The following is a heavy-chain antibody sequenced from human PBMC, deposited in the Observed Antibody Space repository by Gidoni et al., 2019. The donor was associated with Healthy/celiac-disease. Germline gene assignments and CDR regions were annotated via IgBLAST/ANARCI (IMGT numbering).Heavy chain of an antibody. CDR2: ISYDGSNK. J-gene: IGHJ3*02. CDR3: ARRSGSYYNAFDI. Sequence: QVQLVESGGGVVQPGRSLRLSCAASGFTFSSYAMHWVRQAPGKGLEWVAVISYDGSNKYYADSVKGRFTISRDNSKNTLYLQMNSLRAEDTAVYYCARRSGSYYNAFDIWGQGTMVTVSS. CDR1: GFTFSSYA. D-gene: IGHD3-10*01. V-gene: IGHV3-30-3*01.